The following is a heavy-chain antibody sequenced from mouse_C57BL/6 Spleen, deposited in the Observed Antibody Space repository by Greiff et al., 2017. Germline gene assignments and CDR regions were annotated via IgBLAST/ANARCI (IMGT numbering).Heavy chain of an antibody. CDR2: IYPGDGDT. Sequence: VQLQQSGPELVKPGASVKISCKASGYAFSSSWMNWVKQRPGQGLEWIGRIYPGDGDTNYNGKFKGKATLTADKSSSTAYMQLSSLTSEDSAVYFCAREDGPWFAYWGQGTLVTVSA. CDR3: AREDGPWFAY. V-gene: IGHV1-82*01. J-gene: IGHJ3*01. D-gene: IGHD2-3*01. CDR1: GYAFSSSW.